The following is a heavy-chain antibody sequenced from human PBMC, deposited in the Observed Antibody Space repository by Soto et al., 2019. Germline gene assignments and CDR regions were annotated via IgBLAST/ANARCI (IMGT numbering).Heavy chain of an antibody. CDR3: ARELGDIVLVPAAVGWFDP. J-gene: IGHJ5*02. CDR1: GYTFTSYD. D-gene: IGHD2-2*01. V-gene: IGHV1-8*01. CDR2: MNSNSGNT. Sequence: QVQLVQSGAEVKKPGASVKVSCKASGYTFTSYDINWVRQATGQGLEWMGWMNSNSGNTGYAQKFQGRVTMTRNTSISTAYMELSSLRSEDTAVYYCARELGDIVLVPAAVGWFDPWGQGTLVTVSS.